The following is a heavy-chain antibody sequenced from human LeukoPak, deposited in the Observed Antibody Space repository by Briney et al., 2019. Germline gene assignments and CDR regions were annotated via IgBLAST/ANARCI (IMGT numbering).Heavy chain of an antibody. CDR1: GFTFSSYS. D-gene: IGHD5-18*01. V-gene: IGHV3-21*01. J-gene: IGHJ4*02. Sequence: GGSLRLSCAASGFTFSSYSMNWVRQAPGKGLEWVSSISSSSSYIYYADSVKGRFTISRDNAKNSLYLQMNSLRAEDTAVYYCARDFTVDTAMVIKSAFDYWGQGTLVTVSS. CDR3: ARDFTVDTAMVIKSAFDY. CDR2: ISSSSSYI.